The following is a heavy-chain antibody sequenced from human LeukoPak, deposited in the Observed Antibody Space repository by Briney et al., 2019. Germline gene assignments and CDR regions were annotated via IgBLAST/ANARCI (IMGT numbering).Heavy chain of an antibody. J-gene: IGHJ4*02. D-gene: IGHD6-19*01. Sequence: TTSETLSLTCTVSGGSISSYYWSWIRQPPGKGLEWIGYIYYSGSPNYNPSLKSRVIISVDTSNNQFSLNLSFVTAADTAVYYCARGRMGSSGWYDDYWGQGTLVTVSS. CDR1: GGSISSYY. CDR2: IYYSGSP. V-gene: IGHV4-59*01. CDR3: ARGRMGSSGWYDDY.